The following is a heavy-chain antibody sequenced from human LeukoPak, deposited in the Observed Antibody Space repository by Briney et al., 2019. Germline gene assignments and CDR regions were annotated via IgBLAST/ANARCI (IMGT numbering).Heavy chain of an antibody. J-gene: IGHJ4*02. CDR2: INPNSGGT. CDR1: GYTFTGYY. V-gene: IGHV1-2*04. D-gene: IGHD3-22*01. Sequence: ASVKVSCKASGYTFTGYYMHWVRQAPGQGLEWMGWINPNSGGTNYAQKFQGWVTMTRDTSISTAYMELSRLRSDDTAVYYCARVTDFYDRHFDYWGQGTLVTVSS. CDR3: ARVTDFYDRHFDY.